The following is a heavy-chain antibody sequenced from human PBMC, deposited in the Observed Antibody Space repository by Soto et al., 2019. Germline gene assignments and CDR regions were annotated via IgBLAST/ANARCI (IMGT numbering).Heavy chain of an antibody. V-gene: IGHV1-69*01. CDR1: GGTFSSYA. CDR3: ARTYYYDSSGYYYSGQKYYFEY. Sequence: QVQLVQSGAEVKKPGASVKVSCKASGGTFSSYAISWVRQAPGQGLEWMGGIIPILGTANYAQKFQGRVTITADESTSTAYMELSSLRSEDTAVYYCARTYYYDSSGYYYSGQKYYFEYCGQGTLVTVSS. D-gene: IGHD3-22*01. J-gene: IGHJ4*02. CDR2: IIPILGTA.